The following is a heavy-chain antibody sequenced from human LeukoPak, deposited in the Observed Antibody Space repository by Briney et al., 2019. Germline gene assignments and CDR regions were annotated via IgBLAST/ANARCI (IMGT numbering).Heavy chain of an antibody. Sequence: PGGSLRLSCAASGFTLSSYGIHWVRQAPGKGLEWVAFIGNDENNKKFGDPVKGRFTISRDNSKHTVYLQMNSLRVEDTAVYYCAKDDYRYVDYWGQETLVIVSS. J-gene: IGHJ4*02. CDR1: GFTLSSYG. D-gene: IGHD3-16*02. V-gene: IGHV3-30*02. CDR2: IGNDENNK. CDR3: AKDDYRYVDY.